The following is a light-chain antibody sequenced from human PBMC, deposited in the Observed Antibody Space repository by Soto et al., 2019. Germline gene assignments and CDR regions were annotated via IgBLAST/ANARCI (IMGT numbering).Light chain of an antibody. Sequence: QSALTQPPSASGSPGQSVTISCTGTFNDVGGYNYVSWYQQHPGKAPKVIIYEVYKRPSGVPDRFSGSKSGKTASLTVSGLQPDDEADYYCSSYVGNNNLVFGGGTQLTVL. CDR1: FNDVGGYNY. CDR3: SSYVGNNNLV. J-gene: IGLJ3*02. CDR2: EVY. V-gene: IGLV2-8*01.